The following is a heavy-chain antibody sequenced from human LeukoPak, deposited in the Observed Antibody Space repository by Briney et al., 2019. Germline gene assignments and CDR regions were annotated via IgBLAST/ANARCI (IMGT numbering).Heavy chain of an antibody. CDR2: IYHSGST. J-gene: IGHJ4*02. D-gene: IGHD6-13*01. Sequence: KPSQTLSLTCTVSGGSISSGGYYWSWIRQPPGKGLEWIGYIYHSGSTYYNPSLKSRVTISVDRSKNQFSLKLSSVTAADTAVYYCARNAGYSSSWYPLIVDPFDYWGQGTLVTVSS. CDR3: ARNAGYSSSWYPLIVDPFDY. V-gene: IGHV4-30-2*01. CDR1: GGSISSGGYY.